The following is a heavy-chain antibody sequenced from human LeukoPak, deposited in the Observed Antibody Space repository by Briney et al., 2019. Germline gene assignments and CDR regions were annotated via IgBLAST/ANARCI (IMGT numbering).Heavy chain of an antibody. V-gene: IGHV3-30-3*01. D-gene: IGHD3-22*01. J-gene: IGHJ4*02. CDR3: ARDLYTHYYDSSGAPGFDY. Sequence: GGSLTLSCAASGFTFSSYAMHWVSHAPGKGLEWVGVISYDGSNKYYADSVKGRFTISRDNSKNTLYLQMNSLRAEDTAVYYCARDLYTHYYDSSGAPGFDYWGQGTLVTVSS. CDR1: GFTFSSYA. CDR2: ISYDGSNK.